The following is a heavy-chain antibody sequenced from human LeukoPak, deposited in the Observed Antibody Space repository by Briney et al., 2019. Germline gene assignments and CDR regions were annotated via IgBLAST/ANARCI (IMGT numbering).Heavy chain of an antibody. V-gene: IGHV4-59*01. CDR1: GGSISSYY. Sequence: RPSETLSLTCTVSGGSISSYYWSWIRQPPGKGLEWIGYIYYSGSTNYNPSLKSRVTISVDTSKNQFSLKLSSVTAADTAVYYCARVSAARRAFDIWGRGTMVTVSS. J-gene: IGHJ3*02. D-gene: IGHD2-15*01. CDR2: IYYSGST. CDR3: ARVSAARRAFDI.